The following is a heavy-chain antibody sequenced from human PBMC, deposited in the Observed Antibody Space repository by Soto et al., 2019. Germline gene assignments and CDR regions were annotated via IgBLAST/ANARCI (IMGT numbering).Heavy chain of an antibody. CDR1: GYSLTDNG. CDR2: ISPDSGKT. Sequence: QAYLEQSGAEVMKPGASVKVSCKASGYSLTDNGITWVRQASGQGLEYVGWISPDSGKTDYAQKFQGRVTMTRDTSINTVYMELSSLRSDDTAVYYCARVYGYYYYYMDVWGKGTTVTVSS. D-gene: IGHD2-8*01. V-gene: IGHV1-8*01. J-gene: IGHJ6*03. CDR3: ARVYGYYYYYMDV.